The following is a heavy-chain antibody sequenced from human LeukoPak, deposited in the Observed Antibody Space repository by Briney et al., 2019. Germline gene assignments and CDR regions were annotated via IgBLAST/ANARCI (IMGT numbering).Heavy chain of an antibody. Sequence: ASVKVSCKTSGYTFTNYYIHWVRQAPGQGLEWVGMINPSGGNPSSAHKFQGRLSMTRDTSTSTVYLALSSLRSDDTAVYYCARADSYTGMDVWGQGTTVTVSS. V-gene: IGHV1-46*01. J-gene: IGHJ6*02. CDR2: INPSGGNP. CDR3: ARADSYTGMDV. CDR1: GYTFTNYY. D-gene: IGHD3-10*01.